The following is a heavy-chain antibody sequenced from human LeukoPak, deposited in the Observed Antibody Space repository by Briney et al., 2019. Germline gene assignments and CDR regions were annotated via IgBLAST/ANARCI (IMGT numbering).Heavy chain of an antibody. J-gene: IGHJ3*02. CDR2: INTNTGNP. Sequence: ASVKVSCKASGYTFTSYAMNWVRQAPGQGLEWMGWINTNTGNPTYAQGFTGRFVFSLDTSVSTAYLQISSLKAEDTAVYYCARVTGGTFGGVIVLDAFDIWGQGTMVTVSS. CDR1: GYTFTSYA. V-gene: IGHV7-4-1*02. CDR3: ARVTGGTFGGVIVLDAFDI. D-gene: IGHD3-16*02.